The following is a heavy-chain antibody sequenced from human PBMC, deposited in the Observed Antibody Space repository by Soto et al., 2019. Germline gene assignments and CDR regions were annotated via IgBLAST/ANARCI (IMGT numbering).Heavy chain of an antibody. V-gene: IGHV3-53*02. Sequence: EVQLVETGGGLIQPGGSLRLSCAASGFTVSSNYMSWVRQAPGKGLEWVSVIYSGGSTYYADSVKGRFTISRDNSKNTLYLQMNCLRAEDTAVYYCARSLKVRGVLDYWGQGTLVTVSS. J-gene: IGHJ4*02. CDR3: ARSLKVRGVLDY. CDR1: GFTVSSNY. D-gene: IGHD3-10*01. CDR2: IYSGGST.